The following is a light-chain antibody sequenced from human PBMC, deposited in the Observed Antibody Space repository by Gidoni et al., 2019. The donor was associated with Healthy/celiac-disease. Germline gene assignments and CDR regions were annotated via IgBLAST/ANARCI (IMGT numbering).Light chain of an antibody. CDR3: QQYHSTPLT. V-gene: IGKV4-1*01. CDR2: WAS. J-gene: IGKJ3*01. Sequence: DIVMTQSPHSLAVSLGERATINCKSSQSVLYSSNNKNYLAWYQQKPGQPPKLLIYWASTRESGVPDRFSGSGSGTDFTLTISSLQAEDVAVYYCQQYHSTPLTFGPGTKVGIK. CDR1: QSVLYSSNNKNY.